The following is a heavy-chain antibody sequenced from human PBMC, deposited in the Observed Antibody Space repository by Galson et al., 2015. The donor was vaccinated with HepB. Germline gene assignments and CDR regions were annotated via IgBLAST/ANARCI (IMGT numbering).Heavy chain of an antibody. V-gene: IGHV3-53*01. J-gene: IGHJ4*02. D-gene: IGHD2-15*01. CDR2: IYSGGAT. Sequence: SLRLSCAASGFTVSNTYMNWVRQAPGKGLEWVSVIYSGGATYYADSVKGRFTISRDNSKNTLYLQVNNLRAEDTAVYYCASPFCTGGSCYPLWYWGQGTLVTVSS. CDR1: GFTVSNTY. CDR3: ASPFCTGGSCYPLWY.